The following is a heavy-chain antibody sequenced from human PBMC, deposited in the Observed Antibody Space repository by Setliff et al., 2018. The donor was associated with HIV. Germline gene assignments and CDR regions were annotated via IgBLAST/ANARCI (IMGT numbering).Heavy chain of an antibody. V-gene: IGHV2-5*02. CDR2: IYWDDDK. CDR1: GFSLSTRGVG. Sequence: PTLVNPTQTLTLTCTFSGFSLSTRGVGVGWIRQSPRKALEWLALIYWDDDKRYSPSLKSRLTIIKDTYKNQVVLTMTNMNSVDTATYECAQTTKPSQVDYWGQGTLGTV. J-gene: IGHJ4*02. CDR3: AQTTKPSQVDY. D-gene: IGHD1-26*01.